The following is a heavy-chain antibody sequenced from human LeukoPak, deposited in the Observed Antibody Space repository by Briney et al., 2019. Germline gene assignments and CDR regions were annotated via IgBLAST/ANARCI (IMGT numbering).Heavy chain of an antibody. Sequence: PGGSLRLSCAASGFTFSNYGMHWVRQAPGKGLEWVSSISSSSSYIYYADSVKGRFTISRDNAKNSLYLQMNSLRAEDTAVYYCARDSGDWLQLWWDWGQGTLVTVSS. CDR1: GFTFSNYG. J-gene: IGHJ4*02. V-gene: IGHV3-21*01. D-gene: IGHD5-18*01. CDR2: ISSSSSYI. CDR3: ARDSGDWLQLWWD.